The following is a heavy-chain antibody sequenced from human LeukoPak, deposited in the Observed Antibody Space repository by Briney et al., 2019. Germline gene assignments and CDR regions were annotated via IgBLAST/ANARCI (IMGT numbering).Heavy chain of an antibody. CDR1: GFTFSSYG. CDR3: ARDGGTAGSSWKEPNYYYYGMDV. CDR2: ISYDGSNK. D-gene: IGHD6-13*01. Sequence: GRSLRLSCAASGFTFSSYGMHWVRQAPGKGLEWVAVISYDGSNKYYADSVKGRFTISRDNSKNTLYLQMNSLRAEDTAVYYCARDGGTAGSSWKEPNYYYYGMDVWGQGTTVTVSS. J-gene: IGHJ6*02. V-gene: IGHV3-30*03.